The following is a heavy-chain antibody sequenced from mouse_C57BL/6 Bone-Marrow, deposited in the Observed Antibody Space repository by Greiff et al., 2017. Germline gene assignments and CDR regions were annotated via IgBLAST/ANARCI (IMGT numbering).Heavy chain of an antibody. V-gene: IGHV14-2*01. CDR2: IDPEDGET. Sequence: EVKLLESGAELVKPGASVKLSCTASGFNITDYYMHWVKQRTEQGLEWIGRIDPEDGETKYAPKFQGKATITADTSSNTAYLQLSSLTSEDTAVYYCAFYDYYYFDYWGQGTTLTVSS. CDR3: AFYDYYYFDY. D-gene: IGHD2-4*01. CDR1: GFNITDYY. J-gene: IGHJ2*01.